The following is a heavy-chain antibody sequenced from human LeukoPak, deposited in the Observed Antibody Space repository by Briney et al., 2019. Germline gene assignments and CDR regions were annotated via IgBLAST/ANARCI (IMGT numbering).Heavy chain of an antibody. D-gene: IGHD3-10*01. CDR2: FDPEDGET. CDR1: GYTLTELS. V-gene: IGHV1-24*01. J-gene: IGHJ5*02. CDR3: ARGPGSYYGSGRENNP. Sequence: ASVKVSCKVSGYTLTELSMHWVRQAPGKGLEWMGGFDPEDGETIYAQKFQGRVTMTEDTSTDTAYMELSSLRSEDTAVYYCARGPGSYYGSGRENNPWGQGTLVTVSS.